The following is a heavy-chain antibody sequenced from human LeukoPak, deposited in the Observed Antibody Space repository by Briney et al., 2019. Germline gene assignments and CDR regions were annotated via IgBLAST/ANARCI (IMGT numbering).Heavy chain of an antibody. CDR2: SSGSGSTI. J-gene: IGHJ6*02. CDR3: ARDESDSPNYYYYGMDV. CDR1: GFTFSSYE. Sequence: GGSLRLSCAASGFTFSSYEMNLVRQAPGKGLEGVSYSSGSGSTIYYADSVKGRFTISRDTAKNSLYLQMNSMRAEDTAVYYCARDESDSPNYYYYGMDVWGQGNTVTVSS. V-gene: IGHV3-48*03. D-gene: IGHD2-21*02.